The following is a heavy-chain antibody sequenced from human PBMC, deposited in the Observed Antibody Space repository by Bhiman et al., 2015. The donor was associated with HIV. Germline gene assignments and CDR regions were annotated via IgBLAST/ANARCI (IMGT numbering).Heavy chain of an antibody. D-gene: IGHD4-17*01. CDR2: INSDGSRT. CDR1: GFTFRSYW. Sequence: EVQLVGSGGGLVQPGGSLRLSCAVSGFTFRSYWMHWVRQAPGKGLVWVSRINSDGSRTTYADSVKGRFTISRDNAKNTLYLQMISLRAEDTAVYYCAREPLYGDYPINDGFDVWGQGTMVTVSS. CDR3: AREPLYGDYPINDGFDV. V-gene: IGHV3-74*03. J-gene: IGHJ3*01.